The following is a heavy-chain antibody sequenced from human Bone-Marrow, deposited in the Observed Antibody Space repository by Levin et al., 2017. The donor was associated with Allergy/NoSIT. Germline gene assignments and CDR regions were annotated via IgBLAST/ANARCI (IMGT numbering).Heavy chain of an antibody. CDR2: INHSGST. Sequence: LSQTLSLTCAVYGGSFSGYYWSWIRQPPGKGLEWIGEINHSGSTNYNPSLKSRVTISVDTSKNQFSLKLSSVTAADTAVYYCARGRSIAARHSMDYWGQGTLVTVSS. V-gene: IGHV4-34*01. CDR3: ARGRSIAARHSMDY. J-gene: IGHJ4*02. D-gene: IGHD6-6*01. CDR1: GGSFSGYY.